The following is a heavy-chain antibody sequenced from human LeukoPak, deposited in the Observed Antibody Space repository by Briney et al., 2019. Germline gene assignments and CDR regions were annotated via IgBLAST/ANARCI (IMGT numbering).Heavy chain of an antibody. CDR3: ARQRASGTWAFDY. Sequence: PSETLSVTCTVSRGSISSRSEYWWAWIRQPPGKGLGRMGSVYYNGNTYYNWSLKSRLTISVDTSKDQFSLNLASVTAADTAVYHCARQRASGTWAFDYWGQGTLLTVSS. D-gene: IGHD3-3*01. V-gene: IGHV4-39*01. CDR1: RGSISSRSEY. J-gene: IGHJ4*02. CDR2: VYYNGNT.